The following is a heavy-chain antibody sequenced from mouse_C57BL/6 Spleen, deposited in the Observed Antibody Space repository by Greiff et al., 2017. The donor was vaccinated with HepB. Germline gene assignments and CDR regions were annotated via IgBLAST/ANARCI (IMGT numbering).Heavy chain of an antibody. CDR1: GYTFTSYW. J-gene: IGHJ2*01. D-gene: IGHD1-1*01. CDR2: IYPGSGST. Sequence: QVQLQQPGAELVKPGASVKMSCKASGYTFTSYWITWVKQRLGQGLEWIGDIYPGSGSTNYNEKFKSKATLTVDTSSSTAYMQLSSLTSEDSAVYYCARGGDYYYGSSYFDYWGQGTTLTVSS. V-gene: IGHV1-55*01. CDR3: ARGGDYYYGSSYFDY.